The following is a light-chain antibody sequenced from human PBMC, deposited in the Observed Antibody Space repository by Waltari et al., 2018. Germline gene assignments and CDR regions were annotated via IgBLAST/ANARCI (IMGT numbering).Light chain of an antibody. J-gene: IGLJ1*01. Sequence: QSVLTQPPSASGTPGQRVTISCSGSRSNIGSNTVNWYQQLPGTAPKPLIYTNNQRPSGVPDRFSGSKSGTSASLAISGLQSEDEADYYCAAWDDSLNGFYVFGTGTKVTVL. CDR2: TNN. CDR3: AAWDDSLNGFYV. CDR1: RSNIGSNT. V-gene: IGLV1-44*01.